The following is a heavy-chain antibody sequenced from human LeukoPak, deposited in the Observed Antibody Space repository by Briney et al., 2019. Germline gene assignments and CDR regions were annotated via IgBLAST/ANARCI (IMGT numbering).Heavy chain of an antibody. J-gene: IGHJ3*02. D-gene: IGHD6-19*01. CDR2: ISWNSGNI. Sequence: GGSLRLSCAVSGFTFDHYGIQWVRQAPGKGLEWVSGISWNSGNIDYAGTVKGRFTISRDNAKNSLYLQMDSLRTEDTALYYCAKDIVPLQRSGWHAFDIWGQGTMVTVSS. V-gene: IGHV3-9*01. CDR1: GFTFDHYG. CDR3: AKDIVPLQRSGWHAFDI.